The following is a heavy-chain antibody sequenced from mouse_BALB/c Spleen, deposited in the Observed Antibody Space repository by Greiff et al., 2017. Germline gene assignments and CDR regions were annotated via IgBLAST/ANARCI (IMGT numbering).Heavy chain of an antibody. CDR2: ISSGGST. CDR1: GFTFSSYA. J-gene: IGHJ3*01. V-gene: IGHV5-6-5*01. CDR3: ARMDYGSSFAY. D-gene: IGHD1-1*01. Sequence: DVKLVESGGGLVKPGGSLKLSCAASGFTFSSYAMSWVRQTPEKRLEWVASISSGGSTYYPESVKGRFTISRDNARNILYLQMSSLRSEDTAMYYCARMDYGSSFAYWGQGTLVTVSA.